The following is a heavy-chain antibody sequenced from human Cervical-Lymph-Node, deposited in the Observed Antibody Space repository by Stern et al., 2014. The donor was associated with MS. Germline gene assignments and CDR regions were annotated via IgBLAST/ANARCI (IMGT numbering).Heavy chain of an antibody. CDR1: GGSISSGGYY. V-gene: IGHV4-31*03. CDR3: AINAYRNYFDP. D-gene: IGHD4-11*01. J-gene: IGHJ5*02. Sequence: QVQLQESGPGLVKPSQTLSLTCTVSGGSISSGGYYLSWISQLPGKGLEWIGYIYYSGSTYYNPSLKSRVTLSVDTSKNQFSLKLSSVTAADTAVYYCAINAYRNYFDPWGQGTLVTVSP. CDR2: IYYSGST.